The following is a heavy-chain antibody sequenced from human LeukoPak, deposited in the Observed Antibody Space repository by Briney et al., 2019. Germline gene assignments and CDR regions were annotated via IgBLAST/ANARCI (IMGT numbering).Heavy chain of an antibody. CDR2: LRGNGDA. CDR3: AKASWVSTADAVL. Sequence: GGSLTLSCVASGFTFSSYAMSWVRETPARGLEWVSSLRGNGDAFYADSVKGRFTLSRDESRNTVYLQLNKLRVEDTAIYYCAKASWVSTADAVLWGQGTVITVSS. CDR1: GFTFSSYA. D-gene: IGHD3-16*01. V-gene: IGHV3-23*01. J-gene: IGHJ4*02.